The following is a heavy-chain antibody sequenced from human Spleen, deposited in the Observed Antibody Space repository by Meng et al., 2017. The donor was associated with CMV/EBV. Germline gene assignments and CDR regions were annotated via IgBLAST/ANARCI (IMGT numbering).Heavy chain of an antibody. Sequence: GESLKISGAASGFTFSNVWMSWVRQAPGKGLEWVGRIKTKIDGETTDFAAPVKGRFSISRDDSKNTLYLQMNSLKAEDTAVYYCATDWSRQLLGSWGQGTLVTVSS. CDR2: IKTKIDGETT. CDR1: GFTFSNVW. CDR3: ATDWSRQLLGS. J-gene: IGHJ4*02. V-gene: IGHV3-15*01. D-gene: IGHD6-13*01.